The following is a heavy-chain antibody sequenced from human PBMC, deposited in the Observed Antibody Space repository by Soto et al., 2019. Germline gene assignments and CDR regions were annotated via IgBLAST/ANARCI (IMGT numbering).Heavy chain of an antibody. CDR3: ARRVDDYVWGKTSYYFDY. J-gene: IGHJ4*02. CDR2: IYYSGST. CDR1: GGSISSSDYY. V-gene: IGHV4-39*01. Sequence: QLQLQESGPGLVKPSETLSLTCTVSGGSISSSDYYWGWIRQPPGKGLEWIGSIYYSGSTYYNPSLTSRVXXXVXXSKTQFSLRLSSVTAADTAVYYCARRVDDYVWGKTSYYFDYWGQGTLVTVSS. D-gene: IGHD3-16*01.